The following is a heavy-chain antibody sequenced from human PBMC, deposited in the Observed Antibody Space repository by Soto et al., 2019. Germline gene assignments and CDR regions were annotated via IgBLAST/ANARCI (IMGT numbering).Heavy chain of an antibody. J-gene: IGHJ5*02. D-gene: IGHD2-15*01. CDR1: GGAFRGYY. V-gene: IGHV4-34*01. CDR2: INDSGST. Sequence: QVQLQQGGAGLLKPSETLSLTCAVYGGAFRGYYWSWIRQPPGKGLEWLGEINDSGSTNYNPSLKRRITISLGTSKKEISLRLSSVTAADTAVYYCARERGRYCSGESCYPFGPWGQGALVTVSS. CDR3: ARERGRYCSGESCYPFGP.